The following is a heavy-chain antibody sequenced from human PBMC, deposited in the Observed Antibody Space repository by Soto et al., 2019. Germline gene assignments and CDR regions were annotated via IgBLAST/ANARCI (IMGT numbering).Heavy chain of an antibody. V-gene: IGHV3-33*06. CDR1: GFTFSTYG. D-gene: IGHD2-21*02. J-gene: IGHJ4*02. CDR2: IWSDGSNK. CDR3: AKGGESYCGGDCPYSPFDY. Sequence: PGGSLRLSCAASGFTFSTYGMHWVRQAPGKGLEWVALIWSDGSNKYYADSVKGRFTISRDNSKNTLYLQMNSLRAEDTAVYYCAKGGESYCGGDCPYSPFDYWGQATLLTVYS.